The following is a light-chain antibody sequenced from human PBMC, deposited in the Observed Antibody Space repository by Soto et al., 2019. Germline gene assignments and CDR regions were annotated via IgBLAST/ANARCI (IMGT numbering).Light chain of an antibody. V-gene: IGKV3-15*01. CDR3: QQYNKWPLT. J-gene: IGKJ4*01. CDR2: GAS. CDR1: QSVSSN. Sequence: VMTQSPATLSVSPGERATLSCRASQSVSSNLAWYQQKPGQAPRLLIYGASTRVTGIPARFSGSGSGTEFTLTISSLQSEDFAVYYCQQYNKWPLTFGGGTKVEIK.